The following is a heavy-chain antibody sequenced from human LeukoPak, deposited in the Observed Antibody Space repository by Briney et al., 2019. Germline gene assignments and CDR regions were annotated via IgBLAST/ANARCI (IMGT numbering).Heavy chain of an antibody. D-gene: IGHD2-2*01. CDR1: GGSFSGYY. V-gene: IGHV4-59*10. J-gene: IGHJ5*02. CDR2: IYTSGST. Sequence: SSETLSLTCAVYGGSFSGYYWSWIRQPPGKGLEWIGRIYTSGSTNYNPSLKSRVTMSVDTSKNQFSLKLSSVTAADTAVYYCARGPSVVPAAIGWFDPWGQGTLVTVSS. CDR3: ARGPSVVPAAIGWFDP.